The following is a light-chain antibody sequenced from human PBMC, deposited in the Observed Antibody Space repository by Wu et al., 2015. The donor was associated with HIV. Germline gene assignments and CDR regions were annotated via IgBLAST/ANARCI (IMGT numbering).Light chain of an antibody. CDR1: QSVASF. Sequence: EIVLTQFPATLSLSPGERATLSCRASQSVASFLAWYQQRLGQAPRLLISAASNRAAGIPDRFNGSGSGTDFILTISRLEPEDSAVYFCQQYGGSPPVTFGQGTRLEIK. V-gene: IGKV3-20*01. CDR3: QQYGGSPPVT. J-gene: IGKJ5*01. CDR2: AAS.